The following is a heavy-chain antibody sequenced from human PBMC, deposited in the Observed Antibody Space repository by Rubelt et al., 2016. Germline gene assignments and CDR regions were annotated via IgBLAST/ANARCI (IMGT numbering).Heavy chain of an antibody. V-gene: IGHV1-18*01. CDR2: INAYNGNT. D-gene: IGHD1-26*01. CDR3: ARECDWDLLGRYFDY. Sequence: AEVEKPGASVKVSCKASGYTFISYGISWVRQAPGQGLEWMGWINAYNGNTNYAQKLQGRVTMATDTSTSTAYMELRSLRSDDTAVYYCARECDWDLLGRYFDYWGQGTLVTVSS. J-gene: IGHJ4*02. CDR1: GYTFISYG.